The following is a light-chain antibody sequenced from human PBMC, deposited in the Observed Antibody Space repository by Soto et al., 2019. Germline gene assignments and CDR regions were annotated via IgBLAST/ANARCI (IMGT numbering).Light chain of an antibody. J-gene: IGKJ5*01. Sequence: IVLTQSPGTLSLSPGERSTLPCSASQGIXSYFGWYKWKPGQAPRFLSXCQSNRATGIPARFIGSGSGRDFTLTISSLKPEDFAVYYCQQRSKWPTSTFGQGTRLEIK. CDR1: QGIXSY. CDR3: QQRSKWPTST. V-gene: IGKV3-11*02. CDR2: CQS.